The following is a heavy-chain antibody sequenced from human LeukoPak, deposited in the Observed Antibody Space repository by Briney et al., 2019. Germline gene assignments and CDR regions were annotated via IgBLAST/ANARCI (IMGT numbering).Heavy chain of an antibody. CDR1: GFIFDDYA. CDR3: ARETPDSSGWD. CDR2: ISWDGGGT. J-gene: IGHJ4*02. Sequence: GGSLRLSCAASGFIFDDYAMHWVRQAPGKGLEWVSVISWDGGGTYYADSVKGRFTISRDNSKNSLYLQMNSLRAEDTALYYCARETPDSSGWDWGQGTLVTVSS. V-gene: IGHV3-43D*03. D-gene: IGHD6-19*01.